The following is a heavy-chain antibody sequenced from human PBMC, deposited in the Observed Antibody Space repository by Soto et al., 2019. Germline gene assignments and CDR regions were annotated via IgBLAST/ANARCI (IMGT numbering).Heavy chain of an antibody. CDR3: ARDSRSGYYFDN. J-gene: IGHJ4*02. D-gene: IGHD3-22*01. CDR1: GDSISSGGYS. V-gene: IGHV4-30-2*01. CDR2: TYHSGGA. Sequence: QLQLQESGSGLVKPSQTLSLTCVVSGDSISSGGYSWNWIRQPPGKALEWIGHTYHSGGALYNPSLDSRVTISVDKSKNHFSLRLTSVTAADTAVYYFARDSRSGYYFDNWGQGTLVTVSS.